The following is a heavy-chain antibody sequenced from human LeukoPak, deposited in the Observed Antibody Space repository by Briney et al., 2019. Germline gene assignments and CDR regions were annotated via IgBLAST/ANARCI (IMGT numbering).Heavy chain of an antibody. J-gene: IGHJ4*02. CDR2: ISGSGGST. CDR1: GFTFSSYA. V-gene: IGHV3-23*01. Sequence: GGSLRLSCAASGFTFSSYAMSWVRQAPGKGLEWVSAISGSGGSTYYADSVKGRFTISRDNSKNTLYLQMNSLRAEDTAVYYCAKQYYYGSGSYRYYFDYWGQRTLVTVSS. D-gene: IGHD3-10*01. CDR3: AKQYYYGSGSYRYYFDY.